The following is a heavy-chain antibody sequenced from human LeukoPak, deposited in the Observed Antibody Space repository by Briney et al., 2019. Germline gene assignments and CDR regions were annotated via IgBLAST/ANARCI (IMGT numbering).Heavy chain of an antibody. V-gene: IGHV1-69*05. J-gene: IGHJ4*02. CDR3: ATFGEVEWLGGQWPYFDY. D-gene: IGHD6-19*01. CDR1: GGTFSSYA. CDR2: IIPIFGTA. Sequence: SVKVSCKASGGTFSSYAISWVRQAPGQGLEWMGGIIPIFGTANYAQKFRGRVTITTDESTSTAYMELSSLRSEDTAVYYCATFGEVEWLGGQWPYFDYWGQGTLVTVSS.